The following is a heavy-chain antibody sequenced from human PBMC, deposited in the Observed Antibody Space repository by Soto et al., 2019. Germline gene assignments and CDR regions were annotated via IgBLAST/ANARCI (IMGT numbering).Heavy chain of an antibody. Sequence: QVQLVQSGAEVKKPGSSVKVSCKASGGTFSSYAISWVRQAPGQGLEWMGGIIPIFGTANYAQKFQGRVTITADESTSTAYMELSSLRSEDTAVYYCARGYNSYSSGSSTSNWFDPWGQGTLVTVSS. V-gene: IGHV1-69*01. CDR3: ARGYNSYSSGSSTSNWFDP. CDR2: IIPIFGTA. J-gene: IGHJ5*02. CDR1: GGTFSSYA. D-gene: IGHD3-10*01.